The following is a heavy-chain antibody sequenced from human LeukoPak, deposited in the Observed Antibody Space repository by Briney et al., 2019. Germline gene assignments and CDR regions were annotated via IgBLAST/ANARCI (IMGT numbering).Heavy chain of an antibody. Sequence: ASVKVCCKASGYTFTTYDITWVRQATGQGLEWMGWMNPNSGDTAYAQKFQGRVAMTRDTSISTAYMELSSLRSEDTAVYYCARGLGDYYDTSDFYYAVPAHWGQGILVTVSS. V-gene: IGHV1-8*01. CDR2: MNPNSGDT. CDR1: GYTFTTYD. D-gene: IGHD3-22*01. J-gene: IGHJ4*02. CDR3: ARGLGDYYDTSDFYYAVPAH.